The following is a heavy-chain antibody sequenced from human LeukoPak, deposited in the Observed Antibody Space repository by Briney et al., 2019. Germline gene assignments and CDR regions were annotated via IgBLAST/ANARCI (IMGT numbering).Heavy chain of an antibody. V-gene: IGHV3-48*03. CDR2: ITTSGRDI. CDR3: ARSFWSGSRYHGLDV. Sequence: GRSLRLSCAVSGLTFSNYEMKWVSQAPGKGLEWVSCITTSGRDIYYPESVRGRFTISRDNAKRSLYRQMNSLRAEDTAVYYCARSFWSGSRYHGLDVWGQGTTVTVSS. D-gene: IGHD3-3*01. CDR1: GLTFSNYE. J-gene: IGHJ6*02.